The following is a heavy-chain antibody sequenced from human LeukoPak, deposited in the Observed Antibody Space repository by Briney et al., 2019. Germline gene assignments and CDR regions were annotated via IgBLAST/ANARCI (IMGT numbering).Heavy chain of an antibody. V-gene: IGHV3-53*01. D-gene: IGHD3-10*01. CDR2: IYIGGST. CDR1: GFTVSSNY. Sequence: PGGSLRLSCAASGFTVSSNYMSWVRQAPGKGLEWVSVIYIGGSTYYADSVKGRFTISRDNSKNTVYLQMNILRAEDTAVYYCGRGARLTMVRGVIRYYYMDVWGKGTTVTISS. J-gene: IGHJ6*03. CDR3: GRGARLTMVRGVIRYYYMDV.